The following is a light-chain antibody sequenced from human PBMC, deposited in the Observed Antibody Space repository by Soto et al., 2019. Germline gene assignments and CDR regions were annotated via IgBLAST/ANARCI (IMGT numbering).Light chain of an antibody. V-gene: IGLV1-40*01. CDR1: SSNIGAGYD. CDR2: GNS. Sequence: QPVLTQPPSVSGAPGQRVTISCTGSSSNIGAGYDVHWYQQLPGTAPKLLIYGNSNRRSGVPDRFSGSKSGTSASLAITGRQAADEADYYCQSYDSSLSGSVFGGGTKLTVL. J-gene: IGLJ3*02. CDR3: QSYDSSLSGSV.